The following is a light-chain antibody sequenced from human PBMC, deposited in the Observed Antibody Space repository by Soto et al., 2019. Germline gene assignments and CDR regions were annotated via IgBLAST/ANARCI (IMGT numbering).Light chain of an antibody. CDR2: DAS. Sequence: DIQMTQSPSTLSASVGDRVTITCRASQSISSWLAWYQQKPGKVPKLLIYDASSLQSGVPSRFSGSGSGTEFTLTISRLQPDDFATYYCQQYNSYSPITFGQGTRLEIK. CDR3: QQYNSYSPIT. V-gene: IGKV1-5*01. CDR1: QSISSW. J-gene: IGKJ5*01.